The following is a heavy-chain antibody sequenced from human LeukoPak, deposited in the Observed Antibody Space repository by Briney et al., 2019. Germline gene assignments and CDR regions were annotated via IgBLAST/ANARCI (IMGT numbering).Heavy chain of an antibody. Sequence: PGGSLRLSCAASGFTFSSYAMSWVRQAPGKGLEWVSAISGSGGSTYYADSVKGRFTISRDNAKNSLYLQMNSLRAEDTAVYYCAREVRRYFDYWGQGTLVTVSS. CDR1: GFTFSSYA. D-gene: IGHD3-10*01. V-gene: IGHV3-23*01. J-gene: IGHJ4*02. CDR3: AREVRRYFDY. CDR2: ISGSGGST.